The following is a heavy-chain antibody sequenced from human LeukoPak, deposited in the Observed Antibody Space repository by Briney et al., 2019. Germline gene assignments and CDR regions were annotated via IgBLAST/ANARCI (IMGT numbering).Heavy chain of an antibody. CDR1: AFTVSSSY. CDR3: ARDYYDSSGYYDGYFDL. V-gene: IGHV3-66*01. CDR2: IHSSGST. D-gene: IGHD3-22*01. J-gene: IGHJ4*02. Sequence: GGSLRLSCAASAFTVSSSYMSWVRQAPGKGLEWVSVIHSSGSTYYADYVKGRFTISRDTSKNTLYLQMNSLRAEDTAVYYCARDYYDSSGYYDGYFDLWGQGTLVTVSS.